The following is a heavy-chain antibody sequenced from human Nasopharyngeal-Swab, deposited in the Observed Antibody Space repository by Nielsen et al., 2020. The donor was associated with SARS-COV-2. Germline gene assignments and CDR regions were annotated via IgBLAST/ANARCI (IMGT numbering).Heavy chain of an antibody. V-gene: IGHV3-7*04. CDR1: GFTFRMYW. J-gene: IGHJ4*02. CDR2: IKQDGSDK. D-gene: IGHD5-18*01. Sequence: GGSLRLSCAASGFTFRMYWMSWVRQAPGKGLEWVANIKQDGSDKHYVDSVKVRFTISRDNAQNSLYLEMNSLRAEDTALYYCARGNSYGFYYFDYWGQGTLVTVSS. CDR3: ARGNSYGFYYFDY.